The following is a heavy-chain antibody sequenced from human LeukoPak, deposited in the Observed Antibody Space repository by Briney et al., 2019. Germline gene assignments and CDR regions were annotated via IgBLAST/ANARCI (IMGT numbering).Heavy chain of an antibody. CDR3: TAEQSIVGATRDDY. D-gene: IGHD1-26*01. CDR2: IKSKADGGTT. Sequence: GGSLRLSCAASGFTFSNAWMSWVRQAPGKGLEWVGRIKSKADGGTTDYAAPVKGRFTISRDDSKNTLYLQMNSLKTEDTAVYYCTAEQSIVGATRDDYWGQGTLVTVSS. V-gene: IGHV3-15*01. CDR1: GFTFSNAW. J-gene: IGHJ4*02.